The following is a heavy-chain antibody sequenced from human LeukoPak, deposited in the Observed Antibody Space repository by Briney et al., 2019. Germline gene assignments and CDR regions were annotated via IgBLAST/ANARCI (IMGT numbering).Heavy chain of an antibody. CDR3: ARVRGWHFDY. V-gene: IGHV4-31*03. Sequence: SETLSLTCTVSGGSNSSGGYYWSWIRQHPGKGLEWIGYIYYSGSTYYNPSLKSRVTISVDTSKNQFSLKLSSVTAADTAVCYCARVRGWHFDYWGQGTLVTVSS. CDR2: IYYSGST. J-gene: IGHJ4*02. D-gene: IGHD1-26*01. CDR1: GGSNSSGGYY.